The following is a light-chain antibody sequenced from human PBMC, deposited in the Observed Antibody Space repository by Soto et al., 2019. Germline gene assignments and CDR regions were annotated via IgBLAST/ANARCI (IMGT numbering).Light chain of an antibody. CDR2: GAS. Sequence: EIVMTQSPATLSVSPGERATLSCRASQSVSSNLAWYQQKPGQAPRLLIYGASTRATGIPARSSGSGSGTEFTLTISGLQSEDFAVYCCQQYNNWPPYTFGQGTKLEIK. J-gene: IGKJ2*01. CDR3: QQYNNWPPYT. V-gene: IGKV3-15*01. CDR1: QSVSSN.